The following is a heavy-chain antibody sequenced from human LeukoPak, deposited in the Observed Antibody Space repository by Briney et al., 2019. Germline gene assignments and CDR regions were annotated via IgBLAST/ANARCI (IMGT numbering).Heavy chain of an antibody. D-gene: IGHD2-2*02. CDR1: GFTFSDYY. CDR2: ISSSGSTI. J-gene: IGHJ4*02. CDR3: ARAYCSSTSCYRWGVFDY. V-gene: IGHV3-11*04. Sequence: KSGGSLRLSCAASGFTFSDYYMSWIRQAPGKGLEWVSYISSSGSTIYYADSVKGRFTISRDNAKNSLYLQMNSLRAEDTAVYYCARAYCSSTSCYRWGVFDYWGQGTLVTVSS.